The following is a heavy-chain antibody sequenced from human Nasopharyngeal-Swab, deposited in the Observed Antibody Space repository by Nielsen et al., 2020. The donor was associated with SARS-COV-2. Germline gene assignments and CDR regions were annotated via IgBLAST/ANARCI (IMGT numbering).Heavy chain of an antibody. J-gene: IGHJ4*02. CDR3: ATWIVGHFDH. CDR1: GSIFSNYA. V-gene: IGHV3-23*01. CDR2: VVYKEGVRT. Sequence: GGSLRPSCAASGSIFSNYAISWVRQAPGGGLEWVSTVVYKEGVRTHYADSVKGRFTVSRDNSKNTAYLQMDSLRAEDTALYYCATWIVGHFDHWGQGAQVIVSS. D-gene: IGHD2-15*01.